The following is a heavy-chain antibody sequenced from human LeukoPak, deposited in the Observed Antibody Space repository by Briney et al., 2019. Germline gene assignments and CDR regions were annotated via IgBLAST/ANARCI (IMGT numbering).Heavy chain of an antibody. Sequence: PGGSLRLSCAASGFTFSGYAMSWVRQAPGKGLEWVSAISGSGGSTYYADSVKGRFTISRDNSKNTLYLQMNSLRAEDTAVYYCAKDPVYGDYRDPYYGMDVWGQGTTVTVSS. CDR3: AKDPVYGDYRDPYYGMDV. CDR1: GFTFSGYA. CDR2: ISGSGGST. D-gene: IGHD4-17*01. J-gene: IGHJ6*02. V-gene: IGHV3-23*01.